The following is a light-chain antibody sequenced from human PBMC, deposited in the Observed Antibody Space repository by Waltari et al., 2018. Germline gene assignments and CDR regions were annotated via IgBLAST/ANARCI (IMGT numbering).Light chain of an antibody. V-gene: IGKV1-39*01. CDR2: AAS. Sequence: DIQMTQSPSSLPASLGDRVTITCRTSENINKYLNWYQQKPGKAPKLLIYAASSLQSGVPSRFSGSGSGTDFSLTITGLQTEDFAVYYCQQSYDTPYTFGQGTNLEIK. J-gene: IGKJ2*01. CDR3: QQSYDTPYT. CDR1: ENINKY.